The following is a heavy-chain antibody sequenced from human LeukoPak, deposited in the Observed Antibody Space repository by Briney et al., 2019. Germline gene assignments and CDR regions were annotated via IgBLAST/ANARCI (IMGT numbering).Heavy chain of an antibody. CDR2: INHSGST. J-gene: IGHJ6*03. D-gene: IGHD6-19*01. V-gene: IGHV4-34*01. CDR3: ARGRSSGWQVAYYYYYYMDV. CDR1: GGSFSGYY. Sequence: SETLALTCAVYGGSFSGYYWSWIRQPPGKGLEWIGEINHSGSTNYNPSLKSRVTISVDTSKNQFSLKLSSVTAADTAVYYCARGRSSGWQVAYYYYYYMDVWGKGTTVTVSS.